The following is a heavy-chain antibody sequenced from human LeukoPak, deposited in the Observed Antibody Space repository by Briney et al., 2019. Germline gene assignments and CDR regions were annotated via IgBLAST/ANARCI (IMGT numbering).Heavy chain of an antibody. CDR3: AKEVAGYDTCWLHAFDI. CDR2: ITSSGDTI. D-gene: IGHD2-15*01. CDR1: GFTFSDYY. V-gene: IGHV3-11*04. J-gene: IGHJ3*02. Sequence: PGGSLRLSCAASGFTFSDYYMSWIRQVPGKGLEWVSYITSSGDTIYYADSVKGRFTISRDDAKNSLYLQMHSLRAEDTAVYYCAKEVAGYDTCWLHAFDIWGQGAMVTVSS.